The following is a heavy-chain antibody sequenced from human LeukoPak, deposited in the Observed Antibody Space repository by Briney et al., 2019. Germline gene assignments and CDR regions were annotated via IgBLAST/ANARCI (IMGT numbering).Heavy chain of an antibody. CDR2: IIPIFGTA. Sequence: ASVKVSCKASGGTFSSYAISWVRQAPGQGLEWMGRIIPIFGTANYAQKFQGRVTITTDESTSTAYMEPRSLRSEDTAVYYCAEEAGDGYNYKGYFDYWGQGTLVTVSS. CDR1: GGTFSSYA. D-gene: IGHD5-24*01. CDR3: AEEAGDGYNYKGYFDY. J-gene: IGHJ4*02. V-gene: IGHV1-69*05.